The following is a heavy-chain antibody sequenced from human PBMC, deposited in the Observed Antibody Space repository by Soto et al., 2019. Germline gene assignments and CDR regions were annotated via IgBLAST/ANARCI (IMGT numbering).Heavy chain of an antibody. V-gene: IGHV4-30-4*01. J-gene: IGHJ4*02. CDR2: IYSSGTA. Sequence: PSETLSLTCTVSAGYISSGFYFWSWMRQPPGKGLEWLRHIYSSGTAYYNPSLKSRLTISVDASKNQFSLKLTSVTAADTAIYYCASRQQQVALVDYWGQGTLVTVSS. D-gene: IGHD5-12*01. CDR3: ASRQQQVALVDY. CDR1: AGYISSGFYF.